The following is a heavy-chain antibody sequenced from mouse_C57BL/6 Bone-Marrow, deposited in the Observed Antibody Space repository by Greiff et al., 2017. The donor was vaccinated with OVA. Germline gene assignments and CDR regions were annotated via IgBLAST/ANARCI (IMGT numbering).Heavy chain of an antibody. J-gene: IGHJ2*01. Sequence: QVQLQQPGAELVKPGASVKLSCKASGYTFTSYWMQWVKQRPGKGLEWIGEIDPSDSYTNYNQKFKGQAKLTVDTSSSTAYMQLSSLTSEDSAVYYCARWGDYWGQGTTLTVSS. V-gene: IGHV1-50*01. CDR1: GYTFTSYW. CDR2: IDPSDSYT. CDR3: ARWGDY.